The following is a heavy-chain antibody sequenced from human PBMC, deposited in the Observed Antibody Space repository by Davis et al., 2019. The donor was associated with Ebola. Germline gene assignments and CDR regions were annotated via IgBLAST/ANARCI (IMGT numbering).Heavy chain of an antibody. D-gene: IGHD3-9*01. Sequence: GESLKISCAASGFTFSSYNMNWVRQAPGKGLEWVSYISSSSSTIYYADSVKGRFTISRDNSKSTLFLQMNSLRAEDTAVYYCAAINYDIFTGYYQDYWGQGTQVTVSS. CDR2: ISSSSSTI. CDR1: GFTFSSYN. J-gene: IGHJ4*02. CDR3: AAINYDIFTGYYQDY. V-gene: IGHV3-48*01.